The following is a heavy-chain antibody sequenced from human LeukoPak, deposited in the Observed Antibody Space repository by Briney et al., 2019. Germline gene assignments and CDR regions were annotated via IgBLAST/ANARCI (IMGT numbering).Heavy chain of an antibody. CDR1: GGSINSYY. J-gene: IGHJ4*02. D-gene: IGHD3-10*01. Sequence: PSETLSLTCTVSGGSINSYYWSWIRQPAGKGLEWIGRIYTSGSTNYNPSLKSRVTMSVDTSKNHFSLKLSSVTAADTAVYYCARDTGYYYGSGTYLHYFDYWGQGTLVTVSS. CDR3: ARDTGYYYGSGTYLHYFDY. V-gene: IGHV4-4*07. CDR2: IYTSGST.